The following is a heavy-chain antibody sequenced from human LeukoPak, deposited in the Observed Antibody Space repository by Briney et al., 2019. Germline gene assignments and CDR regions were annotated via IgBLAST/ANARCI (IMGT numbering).Heavy chain of an antibody. Sequence: GASVKVSCKASGGTFSSYAISWVRQAPGQGLEWMGGIIPIFGTANYAQKFQGRGTITEDESTRTANMELSSLRSEDTGVYYCARVRSSVDIDYWGQGTLVTVSS. CDR2: IIPIFGTA. CDR1: GGTFSSYA. V-gene: IGHV1-69*13. CDR3: ARVRSSVDIDY. D-gene: IGHD3-22*01. J-gene: IGHJ4*02.